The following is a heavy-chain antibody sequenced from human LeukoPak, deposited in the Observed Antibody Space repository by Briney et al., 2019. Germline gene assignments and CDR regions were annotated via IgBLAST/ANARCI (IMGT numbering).Heavy chain of an antibody. Sequence: SETLSLTCTVSGGSVSSGSYYWSWIRQPPGKGLEWIGYIYYSGSTNYNPSLKSRVTISVDTSKNQFSLKLSSVTAADTAVYYCARSSSWYVGWFDPWGQGTLVTVSS. CDR2: IYYSGST. D-gene: IGHD6-13*01. V-gene: IGHV4-61*01. CDR3: ARSSSWYVGWFDP. J-gene: IGHJ5*02. CDR1: GGSVSSGSYY.